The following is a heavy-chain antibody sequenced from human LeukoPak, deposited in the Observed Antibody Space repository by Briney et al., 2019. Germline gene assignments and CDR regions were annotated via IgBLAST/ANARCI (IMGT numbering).Heavy chain of an antibody. D-gene: IGHD2-21*02. J-gene: IGHJ4*02. Sequence: GASVKVSCKASGGTFSSYAISWVRQAPGQGLEWMGRIIPILGIANYAQKFQSRVTITADKSTSTAYMELSSLRSEDTAVYYCARVGGMLTVPRGPYYFDYWGQGTLVTVSS. CDR1: GGTFSSYA. CDR3: ARVGGMLTVPRGPYYFDY. CDR2: IIPILGIA. V-gene: IGHV1-69*04.